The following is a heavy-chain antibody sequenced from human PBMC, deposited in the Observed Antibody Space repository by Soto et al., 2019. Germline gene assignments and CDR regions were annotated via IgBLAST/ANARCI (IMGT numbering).Heavy chain of an antibody. J-gene: IGHJ4*02. V-gene: IGHV3-74*01. CDR3: ARGPTGWYGYDY. CDR2: ISADSGRT. CDR1: GFTFSTSW. D-gene: IGHD6-19*01. Sequence: DVQLVESGGGLVQPGGSLRLSCVASGFTFSTSWMHWVRQTPGKGLVWVSRISADSGRTHYADSVKGRFTISRDNGKNTLYLQMNSLTADVTAIYYCARGPTGWYGYDYWGQGTLVSVSS.